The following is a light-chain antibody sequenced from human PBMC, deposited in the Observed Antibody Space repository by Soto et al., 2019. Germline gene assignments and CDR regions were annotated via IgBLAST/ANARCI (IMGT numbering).Light chain of an antibody. CDR1: HNIINY. J-gene: IGKJ3*01. Sequence: IQMTQSPSSLSASVGDRVTITCRASHNIINYLNWYQQKPGKAPKLVIYAASNLQSGVPSRFSGSGSGTDFTLTISSLQPEDFATYYCLQDYDYPFTFGPGTKVDIK. CDR2: AAS. CDR3: LQDYDYPFT. V-gene: IGKV1-6*01.